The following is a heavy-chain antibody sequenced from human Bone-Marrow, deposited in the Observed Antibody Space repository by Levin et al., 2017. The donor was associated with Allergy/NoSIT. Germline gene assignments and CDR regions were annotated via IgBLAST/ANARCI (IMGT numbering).Heavy chain of an antibody. V-gene: IGHV5-51*01. D-gene: IGHD1-26*01. Sequence: HGESLKISCKGSGYTFSSYWIGWVRQMPGNDLEWMGIIYPSDSDTRYNPSFRGQVSISVDKSISTLYLQWSSLRASDTAMYYCARPASGGSDAFDIWGQGTMVTVSS. CDR3: ARPASGGSDAFDI. J-gene: IGHJ3*02. CDR1: GYTFSSYW. CDR2: IYPSDSDT.